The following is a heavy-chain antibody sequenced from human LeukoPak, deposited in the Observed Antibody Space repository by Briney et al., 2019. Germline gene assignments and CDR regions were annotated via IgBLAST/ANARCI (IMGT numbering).Heavy chain of an antibody. V-gene: IGHV3-30-3*01. CDR2: ISYDGSNK. J-gene: IGHJ4*02. CDR1: GFTFSSYA. D-gene: IGHD3-9*01. Sequence: GGSLRLSCAASGFTFSSYAMHWVRQAPGKGLEWVAVISYDGSNKYYADSVKGRFTISRDNSKNTLYLQMNSLRAEDTAVYYCARAYYDILPFDYWGQGTLVTVSS. CDR3: ARAYYDILPFDY.